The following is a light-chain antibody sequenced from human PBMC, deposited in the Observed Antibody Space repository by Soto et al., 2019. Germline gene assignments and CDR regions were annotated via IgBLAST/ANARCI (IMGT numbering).Light chain of an antibody. J-gene: IGLJ2*01. V-gene: IGLV2-11*01. CDR1: SSDVGVYSF. CDR3: CSYAASFVI. CDR2: DLS. Sequence: QSVLTQPRSVPGSPGQSVTISCTGTSSDVGVYSFVSWYQQQPGKAPKLMIYDLSQRPSGVPDRFSGSKSGNTASLTISGLQAEDEADYYCCSYAASFVIFGGGTKLTVL.